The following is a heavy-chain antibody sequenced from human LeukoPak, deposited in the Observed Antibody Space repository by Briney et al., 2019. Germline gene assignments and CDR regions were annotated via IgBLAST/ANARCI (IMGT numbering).Heavy chain of an antibody. CDR2: FYNSGST. CDR3: AGTTRWLAFDY. D-gene: IGHD5-24*01. Sequence: SETLSLTCTVSVGSINSYYWSWIRQPPGKGLNGIGCFYNSGSTNYNPSLKSRVIISVDTSKNQFSLKLNSVTAADTAVYYCAGTTRWLAFDYWGQGTLVTVSS. CDR1: VGSINSYY. J-gene: IGHJ4*02. V-gene: IGHV4-59*01.